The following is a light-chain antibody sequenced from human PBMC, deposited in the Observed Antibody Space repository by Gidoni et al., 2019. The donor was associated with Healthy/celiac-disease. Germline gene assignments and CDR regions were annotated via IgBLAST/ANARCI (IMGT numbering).Light chain of an antibody. V-gene: IGKV1-8*01. CDR3: QQYYSYPLT. CDR2: AAS. J-gene: IGKJ4*01. Sequence: AIRMTHSPSSLSASTGDRVTITCRASQGMSSYLAWYQQKPGKSPKLLSYAASTLRSGVPSRFSGSGSGKDFTLTISCLQSEDFATYYCQQYYSYPLTFGGGTKVEIK. CDR1: QGMSSY.